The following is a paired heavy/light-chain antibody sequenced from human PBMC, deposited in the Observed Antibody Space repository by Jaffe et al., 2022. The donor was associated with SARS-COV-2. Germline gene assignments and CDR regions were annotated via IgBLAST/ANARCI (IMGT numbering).Heavy chain of an antibody. CDR2: ILSNDEK. V-gene: IGHV2-26*01. Sequence: QVTLKESGPVLVKPTETLTLTCNVSGFSLSDIRMGVSWIRQPPGKALEWLAHILSNDEKFYSTSLQSRLAISKDTSKSQVVLTMTNMDPMDTATYYCARSARIYELPMKVFDYWGPGTLVTVSS. J-gene: IGHJ4*02. CDR3: ARSARIYELPMKVFDY. D-gene: IGHD5-12*01. CDR1: GFSLSDIRMG.
Light chain of an antibody. CDR1: QSISSW. V-gene: IGKV1-5*03. J-gene: IGKJ2*01. CDR2: KAS. Sequence: DIQMTQSPSTLSASVGDRVTITCRASQSISSWLAWYQQKPGKAPKLLMYKASNLETGVPSRFSGSGSWTEFTLTISSLQPDDFATYYCQQYNTFPYTFGQGTKLEIK. CDR3: QQYNTFPYT.